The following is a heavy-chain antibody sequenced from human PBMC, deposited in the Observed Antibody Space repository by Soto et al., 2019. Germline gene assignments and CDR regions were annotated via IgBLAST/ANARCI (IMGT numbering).Heavy chain of an antibody. D-gene: IGHD6-13*01. Sequence: EVQLLDSGGGLVQPGGSLRLSCAASGFTFSSYAMNWVRQAPGKGLEWVSVISGSGDSTYYADSVKGRFTISRDNSTNTLYLQLNSLRTEDPAVYYCARRGPGTYFDYWGQGTLVTVSS. CDR1: GFTFSSYA. CDR3: ARRGPGTYFDY. V-gene: IGHV3-23*01. CDR2: ISGSGDST. J-gene: IGHJ4*02.